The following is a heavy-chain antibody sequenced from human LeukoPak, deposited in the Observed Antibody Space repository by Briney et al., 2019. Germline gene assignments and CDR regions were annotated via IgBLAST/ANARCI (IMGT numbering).Heavy chain of an antibody. D-gene: IGHD3-22*01. Sequence: GGSLRLSCAASRFTFSTYWMHWVRQPPGKGLVWVSRINGDGSSTSYADSVKGRFTISRDNAKNTLYLQMNSLRAEDTAVYYCAKEGPGYYDSSGPLQHWGQGTLVTVSS. CDR1: RFTFSTYW. J-gene: IGHJ1*01. CDR2: INGDGSST. V-gene: IGHV3-74*01. CDR3: AKEGPGYYDSSGPLQH.